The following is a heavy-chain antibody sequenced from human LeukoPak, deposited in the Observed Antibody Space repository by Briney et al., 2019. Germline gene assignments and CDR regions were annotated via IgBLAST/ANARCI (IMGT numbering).Heavy chain of an antibody. CDR1: GFTFSNYE. CDR2: ISSVSTI. Sequence: GGSLRLSCAASGFTFSNYEMNWVRQAPGKGLEWLSCISSVSTIYSADSVRGRFTLSRDNAKNSLYLQMNSLRAEDTAVYYCARGVWQGGNYYNYFDYWGQGTLVTVSS. D-gene: IGHD1-26*01. CDR3: ARGVWQGGNYYNYFDY. J-gene: IGHJ4*02. V-gene: IGHV3-48*03.